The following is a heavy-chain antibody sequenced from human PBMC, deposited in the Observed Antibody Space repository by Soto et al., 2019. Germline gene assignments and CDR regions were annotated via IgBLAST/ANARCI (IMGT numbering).Heavy chain of an antibody. Sequence: EVQLLESGGGLVQPGGSLRLSCAASGLTFSSYAMSWVRQAPGKGLEWVSGMSGSGGSTYYADSVKGRFTISRDNSKNTLYLQMNSLRGEDTAVYYCAAGGWVSYFDYWGQGTLVTVSS. D-gene: IGHD6-19*01. CDR1: GLTFSSYA. CDR2: MSGSGGST. V-gene: IGHV3-23*01. J-gene: IGHJ4*02. CDR3: AAGGWVSYFDY.